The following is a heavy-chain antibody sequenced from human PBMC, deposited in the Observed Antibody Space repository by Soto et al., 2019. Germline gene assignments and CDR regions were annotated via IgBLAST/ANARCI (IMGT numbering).Heavy chain of an antibody. V-gene: IGHV4-61*01. J-gene: IGHJ3*02. CDR3: ARDGIPGGSYYAFDI. CDR2: IYYSGST. D-gene: IGHD1-26*01. Sequence: KQSQTLSLTCTVSGGSVSSGSYYWSWIRQPPGKGLEWIGYIYYSGSTNYNPSLKSRVTISVDTSKNQFSLKLSSVTAADTAVYYCARDGIPGGSYYAFDIWGQGTMVTVSS. CDR1: GGSVSSGSYY.